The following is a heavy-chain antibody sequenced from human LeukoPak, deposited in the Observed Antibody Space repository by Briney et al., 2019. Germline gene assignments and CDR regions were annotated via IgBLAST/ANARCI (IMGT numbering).Heavy chain of an antibody. CDR3: ARGWVVAASDCAFDI. D-gene: IGHD2-15*01. V-gene: IGHV4-34*01. Sequence: PSETLSLTYAVYGGSFSCYYWSWIRPPPGKGVGWIGEINHSGSTNYNPSLKSRVTISVDTSKNQFSLKLSSVTAADTAVYYCARGWVVAASDCAFDIWGQGTMVTVSS. J-gene: IGHJ3*02. CDR1: GGSFSCYY. CDR2: INHSGST.